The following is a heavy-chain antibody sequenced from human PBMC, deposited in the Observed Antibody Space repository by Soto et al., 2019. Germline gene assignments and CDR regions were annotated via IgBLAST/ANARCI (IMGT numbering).Heavy chain of an antibody. V-gene: IGHV3-9*01. CDR2: ISWNSGSI. CDR1: GFTFDDYA. D-gene: IGHD2-15*01. Sequence: DVQLVESGGGLVQPGRSLRLSCAASGFTFDDYAMHWVRQAPGKGLEWVSGISWNSGSIGYADSVKGRFTISRDNAKNSLYLQMNSLRAEDTALYYCAKDMRSGGSGIDYWGQGTLVTVSS. J-gene: IGHJ4*02. CDR3: AKDMRSGGSGIDY.